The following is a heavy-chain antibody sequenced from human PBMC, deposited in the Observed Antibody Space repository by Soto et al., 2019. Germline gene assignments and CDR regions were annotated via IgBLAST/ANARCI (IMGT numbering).Heavy chain of an antibody. V-gene: IGHV5-51*01. D-gene: IGHD3-22*01. CDR2: IYPGDSDT. CDR1: GYIFINYW. J-gene: IGHJ4*01. CDR3: VRGDSSDYYTAAPADY. Sequence: GESLKISCRASGYIFINYWICCFLQKPVKVLEWMGIIYPGDSDTKYSPSFQGQVTISADKSINTAYLQWRSLKASDTAIYFCVRGDSSDYYTAAPADYWGQGTLVTVSS.